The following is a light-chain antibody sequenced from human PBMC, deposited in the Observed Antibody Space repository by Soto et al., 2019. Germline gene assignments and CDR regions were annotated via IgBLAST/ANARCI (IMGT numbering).Light chain of an antibody. V-gene: IGLV2-23*02. CDR1: SSNVGNFNV. Sequence: QSALTQPASVSGSPGQSITISCTGTSSNVGNFNVVSWYQQHPGKAPKVIIYDVSERPPGVSHRFSGSKSGNTASLTISGLQAEDEADYYCCSYAGSGTNVFGTGTKVTVL. CDR2: DVS. J-gene: IGLJ1*01. CDR3: CSYAGSGTNV.